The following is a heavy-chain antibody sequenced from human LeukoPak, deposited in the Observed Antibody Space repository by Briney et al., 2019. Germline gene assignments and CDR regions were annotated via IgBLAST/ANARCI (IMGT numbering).Heavy chain of an antibody. CDR3: ARDVGGSLDY. J-gene: IGHJ4*02. D-gene: IGHD1-26*01. V-gene: IGHV3-7*01. Sequence: PGGSLRLSCAASGFIFSTFWMAWVRQAPGKGLEWVANIKEDESAKHQADSVKGRFTIFRDNAQNSVYLQMGSLRGEDTAVYYCARDVGGSLDYWGQGTLVTVSS. CDR1: GFIFSTFW. CDR2: IKEDESAK.